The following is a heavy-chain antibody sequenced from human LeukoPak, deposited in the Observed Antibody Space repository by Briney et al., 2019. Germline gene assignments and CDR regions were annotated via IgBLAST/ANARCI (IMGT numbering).Heavy chain of an antibody. CDR3: ARDKGYGGYFDY. CDR1: GFTFSSYS. V-gene: IGHV3-48*04. CDR2: ISSSGSTI. Sequence: GGSLRLSCAASGFTFSSYSMNWVRQAPGKGLEWVSYISSSGSTIYYADSVKGRFTISRDNAKNSLYLQMNSLRAEDTAVYYCARDKGYGGYFDYWGQGTLVTVSS. J-gene: IGHJ4*02. D-gene: IGHD4-23*01.